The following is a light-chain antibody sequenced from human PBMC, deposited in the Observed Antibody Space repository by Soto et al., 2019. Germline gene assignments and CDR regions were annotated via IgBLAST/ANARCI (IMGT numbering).Light chain of an antibody. CDR3: QQYYSTPFT. CDR2: WAS. CDR1: QSFLYSSNNKNY. Sequence: DIVMTQSPDSLAVSLGERATINCKSSQSFLYSSNNKNYLAWYQQKAGHPPKLLIYWASTRESGVPDRFSGSGSGTDFTLTISSLQAEDVAVYYCQQYYSTPFTFGPGTKVDIK. J-gene: IGKJ3*01. V-gene: IGKV4-1*01.